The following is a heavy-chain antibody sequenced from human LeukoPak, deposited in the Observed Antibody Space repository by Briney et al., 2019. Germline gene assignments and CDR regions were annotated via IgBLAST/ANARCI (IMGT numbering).Heavy chain of an antibody. CDR2: ISSSNSYI. CDR3: ARDGMYCSGGSCYADY. J-gene: IGHJ4*02. Sequence: PGGSLRLSCAASGFTFSSYSMNWVRQAPGKGLEWVSSISSSNSYIYYADSVKGRFTVSRDNAKNSLYLQMNSLRAEDTAVYYCARDGMYCSGGSCYADYWGQGTLVTVSS. CDR1: GFTFSSYS. D-gene: IGHD2-15*01. V-gene: IGHV3-21*01.